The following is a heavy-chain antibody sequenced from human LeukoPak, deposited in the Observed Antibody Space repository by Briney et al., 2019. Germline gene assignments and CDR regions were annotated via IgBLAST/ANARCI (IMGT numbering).Heavy chain of an antibody. Sequence: GASVKVSCKASGYTFTGYYMHWVRQAPGQGLEWMGWINPNSGGTNYAQKFQGRVTMTRDTSISTAYMELSRLRSDDAAVYYCARDPDSGYAPRDYWGQGTMVTVSS. CDR2: INPNSGGT. CDR1: GYTFTGYY. D-gene: IGHD5-12*01. CDR3: ARDPDSGYAPRDY. J-gene: IGHJ3*01. V-gene: IGHV1-2*02.